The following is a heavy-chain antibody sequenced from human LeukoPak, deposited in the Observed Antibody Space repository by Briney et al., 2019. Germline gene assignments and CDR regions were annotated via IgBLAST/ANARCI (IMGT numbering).Heavy chain of an antibody. V-gene: IGHV3-11*01. CDR3: AKEAARRGYYYYYMDV. CDR1: GFTFSYVY. J-gene: IGHJ6*03. Sequence: GGSLRLSCAASGFTFSYVYMTWIRQAPGKGLEWVSYISGDGANIFYADSVKGRFTISRDNAKNSLYLQMNSLRAEDMALYYCAKEAARRGYYYYYMDVWGKGTTVTVSS. CDR2: ISGDGANI. D-gene: IGHD6-6*01.